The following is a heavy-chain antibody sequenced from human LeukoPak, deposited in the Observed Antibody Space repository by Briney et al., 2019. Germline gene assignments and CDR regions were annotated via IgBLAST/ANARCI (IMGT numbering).Heavy chain of an antibody. CDR2: IYHSGST. Sequence: SETLSLTCAVSGGSISSSNWWSWVRQPPGKGLEWIGEIYHSGSTNYNPSLKSRVTISVDKSKNQFSLKLSSVTAADTAVYYCARDGARQGYYYMDVWGKGTTVTVSS. V-gene: IGHV4-4*02. J-gene: IGHJ6*03. CDR1: GGSISSSNW. CDR3: ARDGARQGYYYMDV. D-gene: IGHD6-6*01.